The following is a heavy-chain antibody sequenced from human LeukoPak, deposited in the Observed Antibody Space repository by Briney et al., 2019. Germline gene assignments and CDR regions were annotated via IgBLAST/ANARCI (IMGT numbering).Heavy chain of an antibody. J-gene: IGHJ4*02. D-gene: IGHD3-10*01. CDR3: ARENLMVRGVRD. CDR2: IYSGGST. V-gene: IGHV3-66*01. Sequence: GGSLRLSCAASGFTVSSNYMSWVRQAPGKGLEWVSVIYSGGSTYYADSVKGRFTISRDNSKNTLYLQMNSLRAEDTAVYYCARENLMVRGVRDWGQGTLVTVSS. CDR1: GFTVSSNY.